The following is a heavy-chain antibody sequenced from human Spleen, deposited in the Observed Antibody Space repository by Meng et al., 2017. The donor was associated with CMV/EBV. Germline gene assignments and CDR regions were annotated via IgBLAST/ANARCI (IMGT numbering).Heavy chain of an antibody. CDR3: ARSGWLRSYFDY. J-gene: IGHJ4*02. V-gene: IGHV4-4*02. D-gene: IGHD5-12*01. CDR1: GGSISSSNW. Sequence: SETLSLTCAVSGGSISSSNWWSWVRQPPGKGLEWIGEIYHSGSTNYNPSLKSRVTISVDTSKNQFSPKLSSVTAADTAVYYCARSGWLRSYFDYWGQGTLVTVSS. CDR2: IYHSGST.